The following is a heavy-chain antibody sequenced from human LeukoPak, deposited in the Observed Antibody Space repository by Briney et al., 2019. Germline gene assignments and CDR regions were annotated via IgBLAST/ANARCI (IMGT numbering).Heavy chain of an antibody. CDR3: AKDVSYYDSSGYLPDFDY. J-gene: IGHJ4*02. D-gene: IGHD3-22*01. CDR2: IKQDGSEK. V-gene: IGHV3-7*03. Sequence: GGSLRLSCAASGFTFSSYWMSWVRQAPGKGLEWVANIKQDGSEKYYVDSVKGRFTISRDNAKNSLYLQMNSLRAEDTAVYYCAKDVSYYDSSGYLPDFDYWGQGTLVTVSS. CDR1: GFTFSSYW.